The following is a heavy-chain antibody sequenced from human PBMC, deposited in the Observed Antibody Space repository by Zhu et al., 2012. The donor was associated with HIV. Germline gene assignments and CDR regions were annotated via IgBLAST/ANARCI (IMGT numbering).Heavy chain of an antibody. Sequence: QVQLQESGPGLVKPSETLSLTCAVSGYSISSGHYWGWIRQPPGKGLEWIGSIYHSGSTYYNPSLKSRVTISVDTSKNQFSLKLSSVTAADTAVYYCARDPESYYDILTGYPKGNWFDPGPGNPGHRLL. CDR2: IYHSGST. CDR1: GYSISSGHY. D-gene: IGHD3-9*01. V-gene: IGHV4-38-2*02. J-gene: IGHJ5*02. CDR3: ARDPESYYDILTGYPKGNWFDP.